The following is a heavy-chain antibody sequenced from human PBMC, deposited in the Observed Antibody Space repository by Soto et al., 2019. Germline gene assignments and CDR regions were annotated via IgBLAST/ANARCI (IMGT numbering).Heavy chain of an antibody. V-gene: IGHV4-30-2*01. CDR3: ARGLAVRGSYGLDV. CDR2: IYHSGIT. D-gene: IGHD3-10*01. CDR1: GASISSGGSD. J-gene: IGHJ6*02. Sequence: QLHLQEPCSGLVNPSQTLSLTCAVSGASISSGGSDWCWIRQAPGTGLEWIGYIYHSGITNYNPSLKSRVTISVDQSQNQFSLSLSFVTAANKAVYYCARGLAVRGSYGLDVWCQWTTVSVSS.